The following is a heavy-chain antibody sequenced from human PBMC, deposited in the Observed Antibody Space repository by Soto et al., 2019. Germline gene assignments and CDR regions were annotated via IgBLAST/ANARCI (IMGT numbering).Heavy chain of an antibody. Sequence: EVQLLESGGGLVQPGGSLRLSCAASGFTFSSYAMSWVRQAPGKGLEWVSAISGSGGSTYYADSVKGRFTSSRDNSNNPLHLQMSSRRAEDTAVYDGAILMCSGGFDYWGQGTLVTVSS. D-gene: IGHD3-10*02. CDR3: AILMCSGGFDY. CDR1: GFTFSSYA. CDR2: ISGSGGST. J-gene: IGHJ4*02. V-gene: IGHV3-23*01.